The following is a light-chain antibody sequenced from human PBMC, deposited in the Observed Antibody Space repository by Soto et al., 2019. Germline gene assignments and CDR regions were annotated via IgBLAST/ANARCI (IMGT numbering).Light chain of an antibody. J-gene: IGKJ4*01. V-gene: IGKV1-27*01. CDR2: AAS. Sequence: DIQMTQSPSSLSAFVGDTVTITCRVSQDISNFLAWYQQKPGKVPKLLIYAASTLQSGVPSRFSGSGSGTDFTLTISSLQPEDVATYYCQKCKIAPCTFGGGTKVEMK. CDR3: QKCKIAPCT. CDR1: QDISNF.